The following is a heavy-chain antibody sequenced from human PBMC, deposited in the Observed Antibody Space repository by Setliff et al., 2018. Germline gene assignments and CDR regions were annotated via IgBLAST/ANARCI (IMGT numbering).Heavy chain of an antibody. D-gene: IGHD2-2*01. CDR1: GGTFSSYG. CDR3: VRDRAAIVVGPPTAAFDI. Sequence: SVKVSCKASGGTFSSYGISWVRQAPGQGLEWMGGTIPMFGTTNYARKFQGRVTIITDESTSTAYMQLSSLGSDDTAQYYCVRDRAAIVVGPPTAAFDIWGQGTMVTVSS. V-gene: IGHV1-69*05. CDR2: TIPMFGTT. J-gene: IGHJ3*02.